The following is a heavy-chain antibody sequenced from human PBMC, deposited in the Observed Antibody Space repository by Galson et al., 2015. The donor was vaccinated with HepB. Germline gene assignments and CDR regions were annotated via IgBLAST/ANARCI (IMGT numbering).Heavy chain of an antibody. V-gene: IGHV1-24*01. J-gene: IGHJ3*02. CDR2: FDAESGER. Sequence: SVKVSCKVSGDTLAELSIHWVRQAPGKGLEWMGGFDAESGERVYAQQLQGRVSTTEDTSTDTAYMELSSLTSEDTAIYYCARDRTWGDAFDIWGQGTVVTVSS. D-gene: IGHD1-14*01. CDR3: ARDRTWGDAFDI. CDR1: GDTLAELS.